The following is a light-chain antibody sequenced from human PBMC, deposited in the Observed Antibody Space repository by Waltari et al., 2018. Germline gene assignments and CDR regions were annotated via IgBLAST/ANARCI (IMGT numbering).Light chain of an antibody. Sequence: QSVLTQPPSASGTPGQRVTISCSGSSSNIGSNTVNWYQQLPGTAPKLLSYSNNQRPSGVPDRLSGSKAGTSASPAIIGRQSEDEADDYGAAWDDSLNGRVFGGGTKLTVL. V-gene: IGLV1-44*01. CDR1: SSNIGSNT. CDR2: SNN. CDR3: AAWDDSLNGRV. J-gene: IGLJ3*02.